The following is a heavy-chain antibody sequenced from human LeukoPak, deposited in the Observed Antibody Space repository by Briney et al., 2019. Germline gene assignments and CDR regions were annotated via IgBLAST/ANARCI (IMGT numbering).Heavy chain of an antibody. J-gene: IGHJ4*02. V-gene: IGHV3-21*01. CDR3: ARVSGRLQRQSDLDY. Sequence: GGSLRLSCAACGFTFPSYYMNWVRQAPGKGLEWVSSISGDSTYIYNAGSVKGRFTISRDNAQASLYLQMISLRADDTAVYYCARVSGRLQRQSDLDYWGQGTLVIVSS. CDR2: ISGDSTYI. CDR1: GFTFPSYY. D-gene: IGHD1-1*01.